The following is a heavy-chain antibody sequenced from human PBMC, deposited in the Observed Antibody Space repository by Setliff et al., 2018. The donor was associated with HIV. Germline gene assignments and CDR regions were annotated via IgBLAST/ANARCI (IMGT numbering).Heavy chain of an antibody. Sequence: GESLKISCQTSGYTFTSYWIAWVRQMPGKGLECIGVIYPDDSDTKYSPSFRGQVTISADKSINATYLQWHYLRASDTAMYYCVRPTGNALLPGGGKGWFDVWGQGTLVTVSS. J-gene: IGHJ5*02. V-gene: IGHV5-51*01. CDR1: GYTFTSYW. CDR2: IYPDDSDT. CDR3: VRPTGNALLPGGGKGWFDV. D-gene: IGHD3-10*01.